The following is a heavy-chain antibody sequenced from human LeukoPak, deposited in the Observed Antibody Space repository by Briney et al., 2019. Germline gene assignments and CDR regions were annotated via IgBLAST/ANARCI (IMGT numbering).Heavy chain of an antibody. V-gene: IGHV3-23*01. Sequence: GGSLRLSCAASGFTFSNYAMNWVRQTPGKGLEWVSGIIGSGGTTFYVGSVKGRFTISRDNSKNTLYLQMNCLRAEDTAVYYCAKDVGRGSGWYPWGQGTLVTVSS. CDR3: AKDVGRGSGWYP. CDR1: GFTFSNYA. CDR2: IIGSGGTT. D-gene: IGHD6-19*01. J-gene: IGHJ5*02.